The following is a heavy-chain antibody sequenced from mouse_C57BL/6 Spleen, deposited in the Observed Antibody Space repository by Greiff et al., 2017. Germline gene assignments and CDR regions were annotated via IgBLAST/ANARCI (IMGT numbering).Heavy chain of an antibody. V-gene: IGHV1-15*01. Sequence: QVQLQQSGAELVRPGASVTLSCKASGYTFTDYEMHWVKQTPVHGLEWIGAIDPETGGTAYNQKFKGKAILTADKSSSTAYMELRSLTSEGSAVYYCTRWGGNGPDYWGQGTTLTVSS. CDR1: GYTFTDYE. CDR2: IDPETGGT. J-gene: IGHJ2*01. D-gene: IGHD1-1*02. CDR3: TRWGGNGPDY.